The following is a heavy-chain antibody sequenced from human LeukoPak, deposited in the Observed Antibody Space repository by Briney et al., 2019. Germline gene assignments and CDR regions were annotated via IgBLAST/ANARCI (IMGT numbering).Heavy chain of an antibody. CDR2: ISGSSGII. CDR1: GFTFSSYG. V-gene: IGHV3-23*01. CDR3: ARETPYSSSWTAFDY. Sequence: GWTLRLSCAASGFTFSSYGMSWVRQAPGKGLEWVSAISGSSGIIYYADSVKGRFTISRDNAKNSLYLQMNSLRAEDTAVYYCARETPYSSSWTAFDYWGLGTLVTVSS. J-gene: IGHJ4*02. D-gene: IGHD6-13*01.